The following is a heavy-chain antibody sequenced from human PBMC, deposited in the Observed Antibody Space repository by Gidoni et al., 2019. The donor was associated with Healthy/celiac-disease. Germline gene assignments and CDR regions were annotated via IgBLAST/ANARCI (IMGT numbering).Heavy chain of an antibody. CDR1: GFTFSSYA. CDR2: ISYDGSNK. V-gene: IGHV3-30-3*01. CDR3: ARLGGGSGYSPNYYYYYMDV. Sequence: QVQLVASGGGVVQPGRSLRLSCAASGFTFSSYAMHWVRQAPGKGLEWVAVISYDGSNKYYADSVKGRFTISRDNSKNTLYLQMNSLRAEDTAVYYCARLGGGSGYSPNYYYYYMDVWGKGTTVTVSS. D-gene: IGHD3-3*01. J-gene: IGHJ6*03.